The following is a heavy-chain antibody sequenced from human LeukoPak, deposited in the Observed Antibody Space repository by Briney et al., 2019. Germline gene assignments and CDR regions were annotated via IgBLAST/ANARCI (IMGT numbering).Heavy chain of an antibody. Sequence: PGGSLRLSCAASGFTFSSYGMPWVRQAPGKGLEWVAVILNDGSQEKYADSVKGRFTISRDNSKNTLFLQMNSLRAEDTAVCYCARDDVLGDNALDIWGQGTMVTVSS. D-gene: IGHD3-16*01. V-gene: IGHV3-33*01. CDR2: ILNDGSQE. CDR1: GFTFSSYG. J-gene: IGHJ3*02. CDR3: ARDDVLGDNALDI.